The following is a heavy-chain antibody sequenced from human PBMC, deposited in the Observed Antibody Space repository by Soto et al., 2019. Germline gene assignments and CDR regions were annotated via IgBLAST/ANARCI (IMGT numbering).Heavy chain of an antibody. CDR2: INHSGST. Sequence: PSETLSLTCAVYGGSFSGYYWSWIRQPPGKGLEWIGEINHSGSTNYNPSLKSRVTISVDTSKNQFSLKLSSVTAADTAVYYCAISNYYYYYMDVWGKGTTVTVSS. J-gene: IGHJ6*03. V-gene: IGHV4-34*01. CDR3: AISNYYYYYMDV. CDR1: GGSFSGYY.